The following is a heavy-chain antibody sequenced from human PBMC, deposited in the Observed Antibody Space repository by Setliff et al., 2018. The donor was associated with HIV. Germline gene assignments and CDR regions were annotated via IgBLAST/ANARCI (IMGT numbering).Heavy chain of an antibody. V-gene: IGHV4-38-2*01. CDR3: ARRWGIRGYSS. CDR1: GYSISSGYY. D-gene: IGHD5-18*01. J-gene: IGHJ5*02. CDR2: INHSGST. Sequence: SETLSLTCAVSGYSISSGYYWGWIGQPPGKGLEWIGEINHSGSTNYNPSLKSRVTRSVDTSKNQFSLKLYSVTAADTSVYYCARRWGIRGYSSWGQGTLVTVSS.